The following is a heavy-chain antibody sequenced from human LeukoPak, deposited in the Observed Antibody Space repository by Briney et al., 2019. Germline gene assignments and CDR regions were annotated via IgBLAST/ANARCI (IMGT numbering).Heavy chain of an antibody. D-gene: IGHD2-2*02. CDR1: GFTFSSYS. V-gene: IGHV3-33*06. Sequence: HTGGSLRLSCAASGFTFSSYSMNWVRQAPGKGLEWVAVIWYDGSNKYYADSVKGRFTISRDNSKNTLYLQMNSLRAEDTAVYYCAKARSGSSSSCYNYWGQGTLVTVSS. CDR3: AKARSGSSSSCYNY. J-gene: IGHJ4*02. CDR2: IWYDGSNK.